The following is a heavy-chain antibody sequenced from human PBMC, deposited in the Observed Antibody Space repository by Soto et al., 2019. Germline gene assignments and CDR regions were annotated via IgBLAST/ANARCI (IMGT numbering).Heavy chain of an antibody. J-gene: IGHJ5*02. V-gene: IGHV4-39*01. CDR1: GASINNTSYY. D-gene: IGHD6-13*01. CDR2: IYYSGKT. Sequence: SETLSLTCTVSGASINNTSYYWGWIRQSPGKGLEWIGNIYYSGKTYYSPSLKSRVSISVDASRNQFSLRLSSVTAADTAVFYCGRPWGIGLTPPGPWGQGVLVT. CDR3: GRPWGIGLTPPGP.